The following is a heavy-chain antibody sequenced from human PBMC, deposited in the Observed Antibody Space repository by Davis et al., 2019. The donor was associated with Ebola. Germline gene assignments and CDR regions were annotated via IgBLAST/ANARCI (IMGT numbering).Heavy chain of an antibody. V-gene: IGHV4-39*01. D-gene: IGHD6-6*01. Sequence: MPSETLSLTCAVSGGSIRSSSHYWGWIRQPPGKGLEWMGSIFRTGATSYNPSLKSRVTISVDTSKNHFSLKLSSVTAADTAVYYCARQSSSSWGDYWGQGTLATVSS. CDR1: GGSIRSSSHY. CDR2: IFRTGAT. CDR3: ARQSSSSWGDY. J-gene: IGHJ4*02.